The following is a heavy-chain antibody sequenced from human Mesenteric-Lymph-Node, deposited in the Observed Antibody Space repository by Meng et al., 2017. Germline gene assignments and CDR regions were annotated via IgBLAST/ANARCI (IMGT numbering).Heavy chain of an antibody. V-gene: IGHV4-4*02. D-gene: IGHD5-24*01. CDR3: ATQESRDGHTPY. CDR2: MYHSGTT. Sequence: QPQGSGPGMAKPSGTLAFTCAVSRGSISSSYWWTWLRQAPGKGLELIGEMYHSGTTNYNPSLKSRVTISMGKSNNQLSLKLNSVTAADTAVYYCATQESRDGHTPYWGQGTLVTVSS. J-gene: IGHJ4*02. CDR1: RGSISSSYW.